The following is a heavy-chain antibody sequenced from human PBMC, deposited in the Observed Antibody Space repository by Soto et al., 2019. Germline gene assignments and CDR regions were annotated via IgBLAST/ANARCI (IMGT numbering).Heavy chain of an antibody. V-gene: IGHV4-59*01. Sequence: QVQLQESGPGLVKPSETLSLTCTVSGGSISSYYWSWIRQPPGKGLEWIGYIYYSGSTNYNPPLKGRVTISVDTSKNQFSLKLSSVTAADTAVYYCARVSGYHGSGSYDDRIEGYYYYYGMDVWGQGTTVTVSS. D-gene: IGHD3-10*01. CDR1: GGSISSYY. J-gene: IGHJ6*02. CDR2: IYYSGST. CDR3: ARVSGYHGSGSYDDRIEGYYYYYGMDV.